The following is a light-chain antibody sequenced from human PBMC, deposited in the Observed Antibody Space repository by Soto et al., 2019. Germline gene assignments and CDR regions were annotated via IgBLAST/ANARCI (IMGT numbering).Light chain of an antibody. V-gene: IGKV3-11*01. J-gene: IGKJ4*01. CDR1: QSVSNL. Sequence: EIVLTQSPATLSLSPGARAPLSCRANQSVSNLLAWYQQNPGQAPRLLIYDASNRATGIPARFSGSGTGTDFTLTISSLEPEDFAVYYCQQRSNWLVTFGGGTKVDI. CDR2: DAS. CDR3: QQRSNWLVT.